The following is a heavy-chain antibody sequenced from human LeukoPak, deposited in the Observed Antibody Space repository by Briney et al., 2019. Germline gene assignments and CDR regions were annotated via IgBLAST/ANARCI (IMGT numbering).Heavy chain of an antibody. Sequence: ASVKVSCKASGYTFINYYMHWVRQAPGQGLEWMGIINPSGGSTSFAQKFQGRVTMTRDTSTSTVHMELSSLRSEDTAVYYCARDQATVVMYYYYGMDVWGQGTTVTVSS. V-gene: IGHV1-46*01. J-gene: IGHJ6*02. CDR1: GYTFINYY. D-gene: IGHD4-23*01. CDR2: INPSGGST. CDR3: ARDQATVVMYYYYGMDV.